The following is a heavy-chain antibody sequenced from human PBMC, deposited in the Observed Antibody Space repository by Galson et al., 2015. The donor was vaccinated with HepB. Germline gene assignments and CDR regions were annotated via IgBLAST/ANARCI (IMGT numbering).Heavy chain of an antibody. V-gene: IGHV3-30*04. CDR2: ISYDGSSN. J-gene: IGHJ4*02. CDR1: GFTFSTYA. CDR3: ARETSESYYDFDY. D-gene: IGHD3-10*01. Sequence: SLRLSCAASGFTFSTYAMHWVRQAPGKGLEWVAVISYDGSSNYYADSVKGRFTISRDNSKNKLYLQMNSLRAEDTALYYCARETSESYYDFDYWGQGTLVTVSS.